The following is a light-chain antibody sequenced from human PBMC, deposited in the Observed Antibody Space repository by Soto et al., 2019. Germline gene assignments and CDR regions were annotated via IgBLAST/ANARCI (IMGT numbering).Light chain of an antibody. V-gene: IGKV3-11*01. J-gene: IGKJ1*01. CDR3: QQHSHWPPRT. Sequence: EVVLTQSPATLSLSPGERSTLSCSSSENVRTFVDWYQQKPGQAPRLLIYGASNRATGIPARFSGSGSGTDFTLTISNLEPEDFAVYYCQQHSHWPPRTFGQGTKVDIK. CDR2: GAS. CDR1: ENVRTF.